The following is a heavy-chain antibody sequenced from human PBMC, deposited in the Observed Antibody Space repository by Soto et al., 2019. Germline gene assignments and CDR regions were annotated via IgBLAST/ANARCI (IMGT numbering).Heavy chain of an antibody. CDR1: GGSINSGGYY. D-gene: IGHD3-10*01. CDR3: AREVFGSGTGWLDP. V-gene: IGHV4-31*03. Sequence: SETLSLTCSVSGGSINSGGYYWSWIRQHPGKGLEYIGYIYYRGSTYYNPSLKSRVTTSLDTSKNQFSLKMTSVTAADTAVYFCAREVFGSGTGWLDPWGQGTMVTVSS. CDR2: IYYRGST. J-gene: IGHJ5*02.